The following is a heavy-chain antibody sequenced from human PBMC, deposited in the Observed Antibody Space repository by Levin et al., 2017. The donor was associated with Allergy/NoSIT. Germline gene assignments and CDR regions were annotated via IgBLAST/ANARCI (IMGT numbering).Heavy chain of an antibody. CDR1: SGSISSGGYS. Sequence: SQTLSLTCDVSSGSISSGGYSWSWLRQPPGKGLEWIGYIYQTGISDSNPSLRSRVALSVDKSKNQFSLRLSSMTAAATAVYDGVRGDDGDRREGWYFAVWGRGILVTVSS. V-gene: IGHV4-30-2*01. J-gene: IGHJ2*01. D-gene: IGHD4-17*01. CDR2: IYQTGIS. CDR3: VRGDDGDRREGWYFAV.